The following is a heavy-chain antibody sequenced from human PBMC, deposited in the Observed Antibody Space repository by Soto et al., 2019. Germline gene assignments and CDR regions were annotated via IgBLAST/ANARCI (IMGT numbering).Heavy chain of an antibody. CDR3: ARARFQLLHPYYYGMDV. CDR2: IYYTEKT. CDR1: GGSISSYY. V-gene: IGHV4-59*01. Sequence: QVQLQQSGPGLVKPSETLSLTCTVSGGSISSYYWSWIRQPPGKGLDWIGSIYYTEKTNYNPSRKSRVTISVDTSKNQVSLKLRSVTAADTGVYFCARARFQLLHPYYYGMDVWGQGTAVTVSS. D-gene: IGHD2-15*01. J-gene: IGHJ6*02.